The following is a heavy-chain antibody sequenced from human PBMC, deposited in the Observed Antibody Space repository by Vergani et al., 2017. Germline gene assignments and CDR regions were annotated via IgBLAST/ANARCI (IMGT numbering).Heavy chain of an antibody. Sequence: QVQLVESGGGVVQPGRSLRLSCAASGFTFSSYGMHWVRQAPGRGLEWVAVISYDGSNKYYADSVKGRVTISRDNSKNTLYLQMNSLRAEDTAVYYCAKDSYGGSRYYYDGMDVWGQGTTVTVSS. J-gene: IGHJ6*02. CDR1: GFTFSSYG. V-gene: IGHV3-30*18. CDR2: ISYDGSNK. CDR3: AKDSYGGSRYYYDGMDV. D-gene: IGHD3-10*01.